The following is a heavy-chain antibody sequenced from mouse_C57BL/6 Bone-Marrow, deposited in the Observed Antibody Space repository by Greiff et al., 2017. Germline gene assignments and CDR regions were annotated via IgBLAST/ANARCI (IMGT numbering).Heavy chain of an antibody. J-gene: IGHJ3*01. CDR1: GYTFTEYT. D-gene: IGHD1-1*01. Sequence: VQVVESGAELVKPGASVKLSCKASGYTFTEYTIHWVKQRSGQGLEWIGWFYPGSGSIKYNEKFKDKATLTADKSSSTVYMELSRLTSEDSAVYFCARHEDRYYGSSPPFAYWGQGTLVTVSA. V-gene: IGHV1-62-2*01. CDR2: FYPGSGSI. CDR3: ARHEDRYYGSSPPFAY.